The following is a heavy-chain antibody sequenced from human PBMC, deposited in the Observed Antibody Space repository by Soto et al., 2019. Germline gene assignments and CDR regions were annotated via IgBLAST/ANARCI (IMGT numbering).Heavy chain of an antibody. CDR1: GCPYVCYA. Sequence: GCPYVCYASGWAPSGEGEWLAWVSAISGSGGSTYYADSVKGRFTISRDNSKNTLYLQMNSLSAEDTAVYYCAKGRHSDFTGGSLYYG. CDR2: ISGSGGST. V-gene: IGHV3-23*01. CDR3: AKGRHSDFTGGSLYYG. J-gene: IGHJ6*01. D-gene: IGHD3-3*01.